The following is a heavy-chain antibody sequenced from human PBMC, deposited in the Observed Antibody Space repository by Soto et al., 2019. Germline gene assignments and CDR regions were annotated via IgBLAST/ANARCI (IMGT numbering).Heavy chain of an antibody. D-gene: IGHD5-12*01. J-gene: IGHJ4*02. CDR3: AHHSVYSGYDFFDF. CDR1: GFSLSTTGVG. CDR2: IYWDDDK. Sequence: QITLKESGPPLVKPTQTLTLTCTFSGFSLSTTGVGVGWIRQPPGKTLEWLALIYWDDDKRYSSSLKSRLTITEDTSEHQVVLTITNMDPVDTATYYCAHHSVYSGYDFFDFWGQGARVTVSS. V-gene: IGHV2-5*02.